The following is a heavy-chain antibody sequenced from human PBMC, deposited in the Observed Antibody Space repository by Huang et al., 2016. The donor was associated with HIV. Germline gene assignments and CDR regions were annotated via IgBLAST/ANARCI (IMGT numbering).Heavy chain of an antibody. Sequence: QVRLDQWGAGLLKPSETLTLPCAVYGDSLSGFFWSWIRQSPGRGLEWIGEITQSGRTNYNPALKSRVTIAMDTSKKQFSLKLKAVTADDTSTYYCARGRGTSWSFFDTWGQGSFVTVSS. CDR3: ARGRGTSWSFFDT. CDR2: ITQSGRT. V-gene: IGHV4-34*01. J-gene: IGHJ5*02. CDR1: GDSLSGFF. D-gene: IGHD2-2*01.